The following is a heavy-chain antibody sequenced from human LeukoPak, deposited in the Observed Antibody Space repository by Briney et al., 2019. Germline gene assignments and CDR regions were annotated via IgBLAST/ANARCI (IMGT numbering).Heavy chain of an antibody. V-gene: IGHV4-59*01. CDR3: ARYRNEALFAFDI. J-gene: IGHJ3*02. CDR1: GDSISNYY. CDR2: IYYSGNT. Sequence: LTCTVXGDSISNYYXSWIRQPPGKGLEWIGYIYYSGNTDYNPSLKSRVTISVDKSKNQFSLRLNSVTAADTAVYYCARYRNEALFAFDIWGQGTMVTVSS. D-gene: IGHD1-14*01.